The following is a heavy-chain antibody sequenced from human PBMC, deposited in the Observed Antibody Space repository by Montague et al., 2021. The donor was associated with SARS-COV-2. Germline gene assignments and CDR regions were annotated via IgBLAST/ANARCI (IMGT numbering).Heavy chain of an antibody. V-gene: IGHV4-39*01. CDR1: GGSISSSSYY. CDR2: IYYSGXT. D-gene: IGHD5-12*01. J-gene: IGHJ4*02. Sequence: SETLSLTCTVSGGSISSSSYYWGWIRQPGGKGLEWLGSIYYSGXTXYXXXXKXRVTISVDTSKNQFSLKLRSVTAADTAVYYCARHERQWLRLYPYYFDYWGQGTLVTVSS. CDR3: ARHERQWLRLYPYYFDY.